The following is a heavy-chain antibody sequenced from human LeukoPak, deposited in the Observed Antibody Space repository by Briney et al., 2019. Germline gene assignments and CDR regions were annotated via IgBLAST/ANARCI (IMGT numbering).Heavy chain of an antibody. Sequence: SETLSLTCTVSGGSISSGDYYWSWIRQPPGKGLEWIGYIYYSGSTYYNPSLKSRITISVDTSKNQFSLKLSSVTAADTAVYYCARVGIVVVPAASRYYYYYMDVWGKGTTVTVSS. V-gene: IGHV4-30-4*08. CDR1: GGSISSGDYY. J-gene: IGHJ6*03. CDR2: IYYSGST. D-gene: IGHD2-2*03. CDR3: ARVGIVVVPAASRYYYYYMDV.